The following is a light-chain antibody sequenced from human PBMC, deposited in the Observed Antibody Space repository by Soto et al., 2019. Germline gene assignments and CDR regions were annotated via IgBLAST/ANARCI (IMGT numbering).Light chain of an antibody. CDR3: QQSYSTPWT. V-gene: IGKV1-39*01. J-gene: IGKJ1*01. Sequence: DIQMTQSRSSLSASVGDRVTITCRASQSISSYLNWYQQKPGKAPKLLIYAASSLQSGVPSRFSGSGSGTDFTLTISSLQPEDFATYYCQQSYSTPWTFGQGTKV. CDR2: AAS. CDR1: QSISSY.